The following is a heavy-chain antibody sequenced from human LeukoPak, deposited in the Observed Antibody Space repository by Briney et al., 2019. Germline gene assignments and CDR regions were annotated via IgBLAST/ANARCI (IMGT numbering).Heavy chain of an antibody. CDR1: GYNFTTYW. CDR2: IYPGDSDT. V-gene: IGHV5-51*01. J-gene: IGHJ4*02. Sequence: GESLKISCKGSGYNFTTYWIGWVRQMPGKGLEWMVVIYPGDSDTRYSPSFQGQVTISADKSISTAYLQWSSLKASDTAMYYCATIKQYSSGPYYWGQGTLVTVSS. CDR3: ATIKQYSSGPYY. D-gene: IGHD6-19*01.